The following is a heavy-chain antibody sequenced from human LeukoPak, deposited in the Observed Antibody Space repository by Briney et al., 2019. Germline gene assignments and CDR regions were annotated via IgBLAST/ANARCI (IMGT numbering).Heavy chain of an antibody. CDR3: AREPQQRGFDY. CDR1: GGSFSGYY. J-gene: IGHJ4*02. Sequence: SETLSLTCAVYGGSFSGYYWSWIRQPAGKGLEWIGRINTSGSTNCNPSLKSRVTMSVDTSKNLFSLNLSSVTAADTAVYHCAREPQQRGFDYWGQGTLVTVSS. V-gene: IGHV4-4*07. CDR2: INTSGST. D-gene: IGHD6-13*01.